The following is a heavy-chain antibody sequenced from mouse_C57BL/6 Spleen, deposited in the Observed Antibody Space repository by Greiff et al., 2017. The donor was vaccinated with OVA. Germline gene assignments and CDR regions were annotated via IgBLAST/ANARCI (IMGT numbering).Heavy chain of an antibody. J-gene: IGHJ2*01. Sequence: VQLQQSGPELVKPGASVKISCKASGYTFTDYYMNWVKQSHGKSLEWIGDINPNNGGTSYNQKFKGKATLTVDKSSSTAYMELRSLTSEDSAVYYCARSRAQAGFDYWGQGTTLTVSS. V-gene: IGHV1-26*01. D-gene: IGHD3-2*02. CDR2: INPNNGGT. CDR3: ARSRAQAGFDY. CDR1: GYTFTDYY.